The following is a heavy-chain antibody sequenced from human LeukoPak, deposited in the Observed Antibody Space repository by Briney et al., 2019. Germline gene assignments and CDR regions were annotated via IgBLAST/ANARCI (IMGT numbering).Heavy chain of an antibody. Sequence: ASVKVSCKASGYTFTGYYMHWVRQAPGQGLEWMGWINPNSGGTNYARKFQSRVTMTRDTSISTAYMELSRLRSDDTAVYYCARDRRDGYNYFDYWGQGTLVTVSS. CDR2: INPNSGGT. CDR1: GYTFTGYY. CDR3: ARDRRDGYNYFDY. D-gene: IGHD5-12*01. V-gene: IGHV1-2*02. J-gene: IGHJ4*02.